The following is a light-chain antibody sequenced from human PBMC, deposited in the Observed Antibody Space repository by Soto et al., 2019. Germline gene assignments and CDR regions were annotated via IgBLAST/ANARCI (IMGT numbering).Light chain of an antibody. CDR1: QSISDT. CDR2: GAS. CDR3: QQRLSWPIT. Sequence: EIVMTQSPATLSVSPGGRATLSCRASQSISDTLAWYQQKPGQAPRLLIHGASTRATGFPARFSGSGSGTDFTLTISSLQSEDFAVYYCQQRLSWPITFGQGTRLEIK. J-gene: IGKJ5*01. V-gene: IGKV3-15*01.